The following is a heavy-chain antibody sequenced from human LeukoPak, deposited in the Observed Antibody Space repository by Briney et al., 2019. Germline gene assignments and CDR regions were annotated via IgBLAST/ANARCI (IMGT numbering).Heavy chain of an antibody. Sequence: SGGSLRLSCAASGFTFSIYAMSWVRQAPGKGLEWVSAITAGGDSTYYADSVKGRFTISRDNSKNTLYLQMNSLRAEDTAVYYCVKDWSGTTPRTIDYWGQGTRVTVSS. CDR3: VKDWSGTTPRTIDY. D-gene: IGHD1-7*01. CDR2: ITAGGDST. J-gene: IGHJ4*02. CDR1: GFTFSIYA. V-gene: IGHV3-23*01.